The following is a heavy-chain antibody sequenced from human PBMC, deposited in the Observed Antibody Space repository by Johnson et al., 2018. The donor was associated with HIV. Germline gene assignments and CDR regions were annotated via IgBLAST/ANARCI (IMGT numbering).Heavy chain of an antibody. CDR1: RFTFNNAW. CDR2: IKQDGSEK. V-gene: IGHV3-7*03. D-gene: IGHD3-10*01. CDR3: ARALADGWFSYDVFDI. Sequence: VQLVESGGGLVKPGGSLRLSCAASRFTFNNAWMSWVRQAPGKGLEWVANIKQDGSEKYYVDSVKGRFTISRDNAKNSLYLQMNSLRAEDTAVYYCARALADGWFSYDVFDIWGQGTMVTVSS. J-gene: IGHJ3*02.